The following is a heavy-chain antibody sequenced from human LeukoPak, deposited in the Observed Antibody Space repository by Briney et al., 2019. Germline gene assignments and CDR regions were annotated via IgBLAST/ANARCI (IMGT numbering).Heavy chain of an antibody. CDR2: ISYDGSNK. V-gene: IGHV3-30-3*01. Sequence: PGGSLRLSCAASGFTFSSYATHWVRQAPGKGLEWVAVISYDGSNKYYADSVKGRFTISRDNSKNTLYLQMNSLRAEDTAVYYCARGQGGSYDYWGQGTLVTVSS. CDR3: ARGQGGSYDY. D-gene: IGHD1-26*01. CDR1: GFTFSSYA. J-gene: IGHJ4*02.